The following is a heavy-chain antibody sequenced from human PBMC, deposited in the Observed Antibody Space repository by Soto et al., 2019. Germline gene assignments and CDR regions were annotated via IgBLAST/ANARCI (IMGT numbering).Heavy chain of an antibody. Sequence: QVQLQQWGAGLLKPSETLSLTCAVYGGSFSGYYWSWIRQPPGKGLEWIGEINHSGSTNYNPSLKSRVTISVDTSKNQFSLKLSSVTAADTAVYYCARDHLRGYSSSWSPREWFDPWGLGTLVTVSS. V-gene: IGHV4-34*01. D-gene: IGHD6-13*01. J-gene: IGHJ5*02. CDR1: GGSFSGYY. CDR2: INHSGST. CDR3: ARDHLRGYSSSWSPREWFDP.